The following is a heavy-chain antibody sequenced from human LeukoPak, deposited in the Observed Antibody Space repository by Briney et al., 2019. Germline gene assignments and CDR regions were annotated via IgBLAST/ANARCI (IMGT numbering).Heavy chain of an antibody. CDR3: ARAVSFVGTRYFDWPIPSDWFDP. Sequence: PSQTLSLTCTVSGGSISSGSYYWSWIRQPAGKGLEWIGRIYTSGSTNYNPSLKSRFTISVDTSKNQFSLKLSSVTAADTAVYYCARAVSFVGTRYFDWPIPSDWFDPWGQGTLVTVSS. D-gene: IGHD3-9*01. CDR1: GGSISSGSYY. V-gene: IGHV4-61*02. CDR2: IYTSGST. J-gene: IGHJ5*02.